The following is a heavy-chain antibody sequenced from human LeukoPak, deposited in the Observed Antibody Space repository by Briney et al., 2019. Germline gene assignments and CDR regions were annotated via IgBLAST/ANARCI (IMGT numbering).Heavy chain of an antibody. V-gene: IGHV4-34*01. D-gene: IGHD3-22*01. CDR2: INHSGST. CDR1: GVSFSGYY. Sequence: PSETLSLTCAVYGVSFSGYYWRWIRQPPGKGLEWVGEINHSGSTTYNPSLMSRVTISVNTSKNQFILNLSSVNAADTAVYYGANKTTYYYDSSGAEAFDIWGQGTMVTVSS. CDR3: ANKTTYYYDSSGAEAFDI. J-gene: IGHJ3*02.